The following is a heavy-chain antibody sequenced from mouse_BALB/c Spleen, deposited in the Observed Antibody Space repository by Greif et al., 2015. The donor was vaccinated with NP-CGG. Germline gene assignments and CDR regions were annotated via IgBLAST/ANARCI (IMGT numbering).Heavy chain of an antibody. CDR1: GYTFTSNW. CDR3: ARGYGSYWYFDV. Sequence: DLVKPGASGKLSCRGSGYTFTSNWVNWIKQRPGQGLEWIGRIAPGSGSTYYNEMFKGKATLTVDKSSSPAYIQLSSLSSDDCAVCFCARGYGSYWYFDVWGAGTTVTVSS. V-gene: IGHV1S41*01. D-gene: IGHD2-14*01. CDR2: IAPGSGST. J-gene: IGHJ1*01.